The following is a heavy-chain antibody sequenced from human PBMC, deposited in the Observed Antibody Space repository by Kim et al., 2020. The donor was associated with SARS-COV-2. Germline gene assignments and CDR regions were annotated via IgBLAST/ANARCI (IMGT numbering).Heavy chain of an antibody. V-gene: IGHV3-15*01. CDR3: CTE. CDR2: IKSRSDGGTT. Sequence: GGSLRLSCVASGFNFRTMWMAWVRQAPGKGLEWVGHIKSRSDGGTTDFAPPVQGRFSISRDDSKATLFLQLDRLKTDDTAVYYCCTEWGRG. J-gene: IGHJ1*01. CDR1: GFNFRTMW.